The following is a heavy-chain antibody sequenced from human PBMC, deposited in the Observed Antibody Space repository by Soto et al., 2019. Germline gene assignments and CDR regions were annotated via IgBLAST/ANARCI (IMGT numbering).Heavy chain of an antibody. J-gene: IGHJ4*02. CDR3: ARDIWLDYFHY. CDR1: SGSINFYY. Sequence: PSETLSLTCVVSSGSINFYYWNWIRQPPGKGLEWIGSTYYRGSTNYNPSLKSRVTISLDTSKNHFSLKLTSVTAADTAVYYCARDIWLDYFHYWGQGTLVTVSS. V-gene: IGHV4-59*01. CDR2: TYYRGST. D-gene: IGHD3-9*01.